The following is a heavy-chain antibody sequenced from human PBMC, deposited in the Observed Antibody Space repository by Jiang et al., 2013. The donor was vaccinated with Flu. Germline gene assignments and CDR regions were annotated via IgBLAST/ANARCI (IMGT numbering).Heavy chain of an antibody. Sequence: PGLVKPSGTLSLTCAVSGGSISSGNWWTWVRQPPGKGLEWIGEISHSGTTKYNPSLKSRVTISADKSKNQFSLNLSSVTAADTAVYYCARDVNGVVPLDFWGQGTLVTVSS. CDR2: ISHSGTT. CDR3: ARDVNGVVPLDF. V-gene: IGHV4-4*02. CDR1: GGSISSGNW. J-gene: IGHJ4*02. D-gene: IGHD3-3*01.